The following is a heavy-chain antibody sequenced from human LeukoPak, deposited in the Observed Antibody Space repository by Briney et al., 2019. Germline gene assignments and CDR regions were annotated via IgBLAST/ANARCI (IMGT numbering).Heavy chain of an antibody. Sequence: GGSLRLSCAASGFTFSSYGMHWVRQAPGKGLEWVAFIRYDGCNKYYADSVKGRFTISRDNSKNTLYLQMNSLRAEDTAVYYCAKQYLDYWGQGTLVTVSS. CDR1: GFTFSSYG. J-gene: IGHJ4*02. V-gene: IGHV3-30*02. CDR3: AKQYLDY. CDR2: IRYDGCNK.